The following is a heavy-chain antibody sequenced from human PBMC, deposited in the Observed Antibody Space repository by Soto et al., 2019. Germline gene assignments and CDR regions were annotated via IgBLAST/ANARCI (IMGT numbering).Heavy chain of an antibody. CDR2: IYPGDSDT. CDR3: ARQESSSPRLTYYYYYGMDV. Sequence: PGESLKISCKGSGYSFTSYWIGWVRQMPGKGLEWMGIIYPGDSDTRYSPSFQGQVTISADKSISTAYLQWSSLKASDTAMYYCARQESSSPRLTYYYYYGMDVWGQGTTVTV. CDR1: GYSFTSYW. D-gene: IGHD6-6*01. V-gene: IGHV5-51*01. J-gene: IGHJ6*02.